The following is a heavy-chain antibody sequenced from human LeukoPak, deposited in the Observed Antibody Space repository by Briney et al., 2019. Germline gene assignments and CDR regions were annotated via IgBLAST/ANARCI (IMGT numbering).Heavy chain of an antibody. J-gene: IGHJ4*02. CDR1: GYTFIGYS. CDR3: ARDSGYCISTNCFHPFDS. Sequence: ASVKVSCRTSGYTFIGYSMHWVRQAPGQGLEWMGRIIPNSGATQFAQKFQGRVTMTRDTSISTVYMDLSGLTSDDTAIYYCARDSGYCISTNCFHPFDSWGQGTLVTVSS. D-gene: IGHD2-2*01. CDR2: IIPNSGAT. V-gene: IGHV1-2*02.